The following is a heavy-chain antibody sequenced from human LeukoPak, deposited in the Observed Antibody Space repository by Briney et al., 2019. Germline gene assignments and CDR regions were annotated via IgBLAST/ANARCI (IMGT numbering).Heavy chain of an antibody. J-gene: IGHJ4*02. Sequence: GGSLRLTCAASGVTFSTFEVNWVRQAPGKGLEWVSFISSSGSTIFYADSVKGRFTISRDNARNSLYLQMNSLRSEDTAIYYCARVGACYGALDYWGQGALVTVSS. CDR2: ISSSGSTI. CDR3: ARVGACYGALDY. V-gene: IGHV3-48*03. CDR1: GVTFSTFE. D-gene: IGHD2-15*01.